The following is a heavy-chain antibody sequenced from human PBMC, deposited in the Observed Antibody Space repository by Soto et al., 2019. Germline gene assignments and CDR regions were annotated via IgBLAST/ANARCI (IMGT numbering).Heavy chain of an antibody. Sequence: ASVTVSCKASGYTFTSYAMHWVRQAPGQRLEWMGWINAGKGNTKYSQKFQGRVTITRDTSASTAYMELSSLRSEDTAVYYWGRGDGTNGQLGLGYDYWGQGTLVTVS. J-gene: IGHJ4*02. CDR3: GRGDGTNGQLGLGYDY. CDR2: INAGKGNT. V-gene: IGHV1-3*01. CDR1: GYTFTSYA. D-gene: IGHD5-18*01.